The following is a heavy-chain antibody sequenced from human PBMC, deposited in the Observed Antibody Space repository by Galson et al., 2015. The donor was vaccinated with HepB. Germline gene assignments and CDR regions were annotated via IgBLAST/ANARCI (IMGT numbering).Heavy chain of an antibody. Sequence: SVKVSCKASGGTFSSYAISWVRQAPGQGLEWMGRIIPILGIANYAQKFQGRVTMTRDTSTSTVYMELSSLRSEDTAVYYCARDRELYFDYWGQGTLVTVSS. CDR2: IIPILGIA. CDR1: GGTFSSYA. D-gene: IGHD1-26*01. CDR3: ARDRELYFDY. V-gene: IGHV1-69*04. J-gene: IGHJ4*02.